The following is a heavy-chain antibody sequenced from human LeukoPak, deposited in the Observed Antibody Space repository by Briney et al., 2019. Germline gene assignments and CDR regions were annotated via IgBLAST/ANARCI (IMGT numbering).Heavy chain of an antibody. V-gene: IGHV4-39*07. D-gene: IGHD1-26*01. CDR1: GGSISSSSYY. Sequence: SETLSLTCTVSGGSISSSSYYWGWIRQPPGKGLEWIGSIYYSGSTYYNPSLKSRVTISVDTSKNQFSLKLSSVTAADTAVYYCARDPGSWELLRPRSGWFDPWGQGTLVTVSS. CDR3: ARDPGSWELLRPRSGWFDP. J-gene: IGHJ5*02. CDR2: IYYSGST.